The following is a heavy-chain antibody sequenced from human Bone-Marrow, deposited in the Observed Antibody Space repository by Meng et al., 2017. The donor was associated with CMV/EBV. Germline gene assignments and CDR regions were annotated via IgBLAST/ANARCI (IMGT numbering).Heavy chain of an antibody. Sequence: GESLKISCAASGFTFRDYYTSWIRQAPGKGLEWVSYISSSGSTIYYADSVKGRFTISRDNAKNSLYLQMNSLRAEDTAVYYCARITDYGDLLDYWGQGTLVTVSS. D-gene: IGHD4-17*01. J-gene: IGHJ4*02. V-gene: IGHV3-11*04. CDR3: ARITDYGDLLDY. CDR1: GFTFRDYY. CDR2: ISSSGSTI.